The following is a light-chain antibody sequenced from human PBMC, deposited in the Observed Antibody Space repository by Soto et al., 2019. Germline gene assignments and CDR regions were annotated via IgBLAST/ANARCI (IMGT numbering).Light chain of an antibody. CDR1: SIDVGDSDF. V-gene: IGLV2-11*01. CDR2: VVT. CDR3: SSFAATHTYI. J-gene: IGLJ1*01. Sequence: QSALTQPPSVSGSPGQSVTISCTGTSIDVGDSDFVSWYQQHPGKAPKLMIYVVTKRPSGVPDRFSGSKSGSTASLTISGLQDEDEADYYCSSFAATHTYIFGTGTKVTVL.